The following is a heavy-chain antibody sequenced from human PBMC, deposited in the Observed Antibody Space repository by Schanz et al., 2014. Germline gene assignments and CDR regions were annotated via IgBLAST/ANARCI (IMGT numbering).Heavy chain of an antibody. CDR2: INSDGTTT. J-gene: IGHJ4*02. D-gene: IGHD6-19*01. CDR3: AKDHPSSGWPAFDV. Sequence: VDLVESGGGMVQPGGSLRLSCAASGFTFSDYYMTWIRQAPGKGLVWVSHINSDGTTTTYADSVKGRFTISRDNAENTLYLQMNSLRAEDTAVYYCAKDHPSSGWPAFDVWGQGTQVTVSS. CDR1: GFTFSDYY. V-gene: IGHV3-74*01.